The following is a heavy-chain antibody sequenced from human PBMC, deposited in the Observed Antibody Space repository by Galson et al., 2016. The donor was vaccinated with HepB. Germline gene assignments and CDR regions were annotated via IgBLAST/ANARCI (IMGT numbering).Heavy chain of an antibody. D-gene: IGHD2-15*01. CDR1: GYTFTTFG. Sequence: SVKVSCKASGYTFTTFGIAWVRRAPGQGLEWMGWISGYDGTTHYAQNLQGRTTMTADTSTTTVHMELRSLRSDDTAIYYCARGGDKASLHLDFWGQGTLVTVSS. CDR2: ISGYDGTT. J-gene: IGHJ4*02. CDR3: ARGGDKASLHLDF. V-gene: IGHV1-18*04.